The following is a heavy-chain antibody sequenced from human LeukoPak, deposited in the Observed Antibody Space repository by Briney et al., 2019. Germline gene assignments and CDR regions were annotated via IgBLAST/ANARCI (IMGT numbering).Heavy chain of an antibody. CDR1: GGSISSSSYY. J-gene: IGHJ5*02. V-gene: IGHV4-39*07. Sequence: SETLSLTCTVSGGSISSSSYYWGWIRQPPGKGLEWIGSIYYSGSTYYNPSLKSRVTISVDTSKNQFSLKLSSVTAADTAVYYCARDLVQSFPITIFGVVIDGGGWFDPWGQGTLVTVSS. CDR3: ARDLVQSFPITIFGVVIDGGGWFDP. CDR2: IYYSGST. D-gene: IGHD3-3*01.